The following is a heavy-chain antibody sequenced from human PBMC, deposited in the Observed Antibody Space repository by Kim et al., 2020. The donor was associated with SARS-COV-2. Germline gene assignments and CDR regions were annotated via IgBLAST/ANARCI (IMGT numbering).Heavy chain of an antibody. CDR3: ARVKLIRSAGSYFGEVFDI. CDR1: GASISSDGSY. D-gene: IGHD1-26*01. V-gene: IGHV4-61*02. Sequence: SETLSLTCTVSGASISSDGSYWSWSRQSAGKGLEWIGRIYSSGSTNNNPSLNSRVTISVDTSNNQCSLKLSSVTAADTAVYYFARVKLIRSAGSYFGEVFDIWGGGAKLTLCS. J-gene: IGHJ3*02. CDR2: IYSSGST.